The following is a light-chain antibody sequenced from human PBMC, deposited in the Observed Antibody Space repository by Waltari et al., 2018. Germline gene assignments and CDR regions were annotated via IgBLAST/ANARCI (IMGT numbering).Light chain of an antibody. CDR3: ATWDDSLNGRV. Sequence: QSVLTQPPSASGTPGQGVTISCSGSSSNIGSNTVSLYQQFPGTAPRLLMHTDNQRPSGVPDRFSGSKSGTSASLAISGLQSEDEAHYFCATWDDSLNGRVFGGGTKVTVL. V-gene: IGLV1-44*01. CDR1: SSNIGSNT. CDR2: TDN. J-gene: IGLJ3*02.